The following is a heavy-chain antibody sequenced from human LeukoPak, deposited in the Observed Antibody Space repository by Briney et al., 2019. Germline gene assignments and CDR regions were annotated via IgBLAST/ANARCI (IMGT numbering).Heavy chain of an antibody. CDR3: SRDPYSSSRSYGMDV. J-gene: IGHJ6*02. V-gene: IGHV3-7*05. CDR2: IKQDGSET. Sequence: PGGSLRLSCTAPGFTISNYWMSWVRQTPEKGLEWVANIKQDGSETVYVDSVKGRFTISRDNAQSSLYLQMNSLRAEDTAVYYCSRDPYSSSRSYGMDVWGQGTAVTVSS. CDR1: GFTISNYW. D-gene: IGHD6-13*01.